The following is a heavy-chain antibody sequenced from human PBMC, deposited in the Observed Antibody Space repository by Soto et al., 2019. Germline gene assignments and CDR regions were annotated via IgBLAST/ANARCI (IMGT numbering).Heavy chain of an antibody. Sequence: QVELQQSGPGLVKPSETLSLTCTVSGASISKTSSYWGWIRQPPGKGLEWIGSINYSGTAYYNPSLKSRVTISVDTSRNQFSLRLTSVTAADTAFYFCARLVNVPSWYFDLWGREKPVIVSS. D-gene: IGHD3-10*02. CDR2: INYSGTA. CDR3: ARLVNVPSWYFDL. V-gene: IGHV4-39*01. CDR1: GASISKTSSY. J-gene: IGHJ2*01.